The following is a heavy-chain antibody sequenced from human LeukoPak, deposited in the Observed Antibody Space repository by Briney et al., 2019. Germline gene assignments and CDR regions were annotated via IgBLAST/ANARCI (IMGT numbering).Heavy chain of an antibody. J-gene: IGHJ4*02. CDR1: GFTFSSYS. Sequence: GGSLRLSCAASGFTFSSYSMNWVRQAPGKGLGWVSSISSSSSYIYYADSVKGRFTISRDNAKNSLYLQMNSLRAEDTAVYYCARVRMTSSGWSFPFDYWGQGTLVTVSS. D-gene: IGHD6-19*01. CDR2: ISSSSSYI. CDR3: ARVRMTSSGWSFPFDY. V-gene: IGHV3-21*01.